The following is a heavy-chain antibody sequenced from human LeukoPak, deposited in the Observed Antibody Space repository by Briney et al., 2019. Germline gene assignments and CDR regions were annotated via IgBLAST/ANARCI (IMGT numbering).Heavy chain of an antibody. V-gene: IGHV4-39*01. CDR2: VYYSGST. CDR3: AKSPGRNFDL. Sequence: SETLSLTCTVSGASVSGSDSNWGWVRQPPGKGLEWIGNVYYSGSTAYNPSLESRVTMSVDTSKNQFSLKMTSVTAADTAVYYCAKSPGRNFDLWGRGTLVTVSS. CDR1: GASVSGSDSN. J-gene: IGHJ2*01. D-gene: IGHD1-26*01.